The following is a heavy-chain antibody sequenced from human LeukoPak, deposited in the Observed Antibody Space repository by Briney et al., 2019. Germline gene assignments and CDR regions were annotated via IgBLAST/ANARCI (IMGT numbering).Heavy chain of an antibody. J-gene: IGHJ4*02. V-gene: IGHV4-59*08. CDR1: GASISGYY. CDR3: ARRDGPFDF. CDR2: MFYSGRT. D-gene: IGHD5-24*01. Sequence: SGTLSLTCVVSGASISGYYWNWIRQPPGKGLEWIWYMFYSGRTNSSASLKSRVTISVDTSKNQFSLSLSSVTAADTALYYCARRDGPFDFWGEGTLVSVSS.